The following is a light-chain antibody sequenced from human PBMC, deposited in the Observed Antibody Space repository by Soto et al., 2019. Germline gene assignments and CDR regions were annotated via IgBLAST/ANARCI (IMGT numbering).Light chain of an antibody. CDR2: GAS. CDR3: QLDAGAPLN. J-gene: IGKJ5*01. Sequence: SPGEGATLSSRPGQSVSSSQLAWYQQKPGQPPRLLVYGASSRATGIPDRFSGSGSGSDFTLAISRLEPEDFAVYYCQLDAGAPLNFGQGTRLEVK. V-gene: IGKV3-20*01. CDR1: QSVSSSQ.